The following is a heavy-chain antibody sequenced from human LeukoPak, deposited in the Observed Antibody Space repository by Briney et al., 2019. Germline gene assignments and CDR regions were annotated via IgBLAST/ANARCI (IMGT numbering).Heavy chain of an antibody. CDR3: AGYPPAYYYEEDNWFDP. V-gene: IGHV4-39*01. Sequence: SETLSLTCTVSGGSITSSSSYWGWIRPPPGKRLEWIGSISYSGSTYYNPSLKSRVPISEDTSKNQFSLKLSSLTPADPAVFFCAGYPPAYYYEEDNWFDPWGQGTLVTVSS. D-gene: IGHD3-22*01. CDR2: ISYSGST. J-gene: IGHJ5*02. CDR1: GGSITSSSSY.